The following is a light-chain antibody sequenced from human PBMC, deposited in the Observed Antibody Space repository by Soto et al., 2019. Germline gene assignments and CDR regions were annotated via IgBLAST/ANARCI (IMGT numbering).Light chain of an antibody. CDR2: EVT. CDR3: SSYTRSSTWV. Sequence: QSALTQPASVSGSPGQSITSSCTATSSDLLGYNYVSWYQQHPGKAPKLMIYEVTNRPSGVSNRFSGSQSGSTASLTISGRQAEDEADYYCSSYTRSSTWVFGGGTKLTVL. V-gene: IGLV2-14*01. CDR1: SSDLLGYNY. J-gene: IGLJ3*02.